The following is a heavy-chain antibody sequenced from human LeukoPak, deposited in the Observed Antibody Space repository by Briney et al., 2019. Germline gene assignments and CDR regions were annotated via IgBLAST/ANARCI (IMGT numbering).Heavy chain of an antibody. CDR3: TRQQEGSFDY. V-gene: IGHV6-1*01. Sequence: SQTLSLTCAISGDSISSNSAAWSWIRQSPSRGLEWLGRTYSRSKWYNDYAVSVKSRITINPDTSKNQFSLQLNSVTPEDTAVYYCTRQQEGSFDYWGQGILVTVSS. CDR1: GDSISSNSAA. J-gene: IGHJ4*02. D-gene: IGHD6-13*01. CDR2: TYSRSKWYN.